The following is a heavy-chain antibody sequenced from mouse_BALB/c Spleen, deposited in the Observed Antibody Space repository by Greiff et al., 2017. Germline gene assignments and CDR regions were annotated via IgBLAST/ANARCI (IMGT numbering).Heavy chain of an antibody. CDR2: ISYSGST. V-gene: IGHV3-2*02. J-gene: IGHJ2*01. Sequence: EVKLMESGPGLVKPSQSLSLTCTVTGYSITSDYAWNWIRQFPGNKLEWMGYISYSGSTSYNPSLKSRISITRDTSKNQFFLQLNSVTTEDTATYYCARGPNYFDYWGQGTTLTVSS. CDR1: GYSITSDYA. CDR3: ARGPNYFDY.